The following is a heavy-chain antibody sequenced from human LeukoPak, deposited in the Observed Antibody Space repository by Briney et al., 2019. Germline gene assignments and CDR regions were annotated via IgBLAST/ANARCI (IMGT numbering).Heavy chain of an antibody. CDR3: ALLAVASDFDY. J-gene: IGHJ4*02. D-gene: IGHD6-19*01. Sequence: GGSLRLSCAVSGFPFSVYEMNWVRQAPGKGLEWVSNIGSSGSTIYYADSVKGRFSISRDNAKGSLYLQMNSLRVEDTAVYYCALLAVASDFDYWGQGALVTVSS. CDR2: IGSSGSTI. CDR1: GFPFSVYE. V-gene: IGHV3-48*03.